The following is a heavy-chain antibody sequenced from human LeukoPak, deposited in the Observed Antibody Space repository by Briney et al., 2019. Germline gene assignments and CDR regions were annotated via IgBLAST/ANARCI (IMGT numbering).Heavy chain of an antibody. CDR3: AREKLELRGSRIYYYYYYMDV. D-gene: IGHD1-7*01. V-gene: IGHV1-18*01. CDR2: ISAYNGNT. CDR1: GYTFTSYG. J-gene: IGHJ6*03. Sequence: ASVKVSCKASGYTFTSYGISWVRQAPGQGLEWMGWISAYNGNTNYAQKLQGRVTMTTDTSTSTAYMELRSLRSDDTAVYYCAREKLELRGSRIYYYYYYMDVWGKGTTVTVSS.